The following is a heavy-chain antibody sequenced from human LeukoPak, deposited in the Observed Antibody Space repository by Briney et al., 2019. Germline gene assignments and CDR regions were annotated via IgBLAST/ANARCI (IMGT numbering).Heavy chain of an antibody. CDR2: IYHSGST. V-gene: IGHV4-38-2*02. J-gene: IGHJ4*02. CDR3: ARSSWVDTAFDY. Sequence: SETLSLTCTVSGYSISSGYYWGWIRQPPGKGLEWIGSIYHSGSTYYNPSLKSRVTISVDTSKNQFSLKLSSVTAADTAVYYCARSSWVDTAFDYWGQGTLVTVSS. D-gene: IGHD5-18*01. CDR1: GYSISSGYY.